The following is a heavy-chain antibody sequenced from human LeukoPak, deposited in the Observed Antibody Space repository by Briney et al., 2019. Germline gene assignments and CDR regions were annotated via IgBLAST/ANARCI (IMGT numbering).Heavy chain of an antibody. Sequence: SETLSLTCTVSGGSISRYYWSWIPEPPGRGLEGSGYIYYSGCTNYNPSLQSRVTISVDTSKNHCPLKLSSVTAADTAVYYCARAGSSSSVYYYYYYMDVWGKGTTVTVSS. D-gene: IGHD6-6*01. J-gene: IGHJ6*03. V-gene: IGHV4-59*01. CDR1: GGSISRYY. CDR2: IYYSGCT. CDR3: ARAGSSSSVYYYYYYMDV.